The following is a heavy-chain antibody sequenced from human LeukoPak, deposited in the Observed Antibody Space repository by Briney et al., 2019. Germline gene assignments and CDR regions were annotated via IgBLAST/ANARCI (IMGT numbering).Heavy chain of an antibody. Sequence: SETLSLTCTVSGGYIITSDHYWGWIRQPPGKGLEWIGSIYYTGSTNTNPFFKSRVTISVDTSKNQFSLNLTSVTAADTAVYYCARDRYYYGGNSWFDPWGQGTLVTVSS. V-gene: IGHV4-39*07. CDR2: IYYTGST. CDR3: ARDRYYYGGNSWFDP. D-gene: IGHD4-23*01. J-gene: IGHJ5*02. CDR1: GGYIITSDHY.